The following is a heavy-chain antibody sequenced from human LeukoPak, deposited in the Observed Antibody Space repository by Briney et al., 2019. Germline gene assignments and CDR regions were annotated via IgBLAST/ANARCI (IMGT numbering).Heavy chain of an antibody. D-gene: IGHD2-15*01. CDR3: ARDCSGGSCYPPAPDNWFDP. CDR1: GYTFTSYG. Sequence: GASVKVSCKASGYTFTSYGISWVRQAPGQGLEWMGWISAYNGNTNYAQKLQGRITMTTDTSTSTAYMELRSLRSDDTAVYYCARDCSGGSCYPPAPDNWFDPWGQGTLVTVSS. J-gene: IGHJ5*02. CDR2: ISAYNGNT. V-gene: IGHV1-18*01.